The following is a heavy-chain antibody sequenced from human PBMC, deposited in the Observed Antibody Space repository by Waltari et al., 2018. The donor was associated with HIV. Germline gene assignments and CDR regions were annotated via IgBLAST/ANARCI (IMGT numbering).Heavy chain of an antibody. Sequence: MQIMQSQGDGVGRRGCYSISCVASGVVLKDHVSSWIRQAPGEGLEWLAAISSDGTKTHYADSVKGRFTIVRNNGNNSIRLDMTNLGGADIGFYFCARESEWLYSAFFDFWGSGSLLTVSS. CDR3: ARESEWLYSAFFDF. CDR1: GVVLKDHV. J-gene: IGHJ5*01. V-gene: IGHV3-7*01. CDR2: ISSDGTKT. D-gene: IGHD6-19*01.